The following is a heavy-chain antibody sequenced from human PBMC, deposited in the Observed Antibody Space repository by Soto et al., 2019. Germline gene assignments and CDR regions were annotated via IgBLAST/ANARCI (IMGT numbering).Heavy chain of an antibody. CDR3: ARFEGCLGELSCLDY. D-gene: IGHD3-16*02. V-gene: IGHV3-53*04. J-gene: IGHJ4*02. CDR2: IYSGGST. CDR1: GFTVSSNY. Sequence: GGSLRLSCAASGFTVSSNYMSWVRQAPGKGLEWVSVIYSGGSTYYADSVKGRFTISRHNSKNTLYLQMNSLRAEDTAVYYCARFEGCLGELSCLDYWGQGTLVTVSS.